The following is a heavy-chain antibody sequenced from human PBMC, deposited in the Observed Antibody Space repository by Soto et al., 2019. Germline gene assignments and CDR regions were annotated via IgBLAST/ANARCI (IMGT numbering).Heavy chain of an antibody. CDR1: GGSFSCYY. D-gene: IGHD6-13*01. CDR2: INHRGST. V-gene: IGHV4-34*01. Sequence: SETLSLTCAVYGGSFSCYYLSWIRQPPGKGLEWIGEINHRGSTKYNPSLKSRVTISVDTSKNQFSLKLSSVTAADTAVYYCARGGSSSWYRGGWFDPWGQGTLVTVSS. CDR3: ARGGSSSWYRGGWFDP. J-gene: IGHJ5*02.